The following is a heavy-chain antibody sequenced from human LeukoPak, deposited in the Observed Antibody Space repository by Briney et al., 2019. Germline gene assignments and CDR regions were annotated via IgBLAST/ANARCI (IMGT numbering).Heavy chain of an antibody. D-gene: IGHD3-10*01. CDR3: AKDTTIWFGEFQIFDY. J-gene: IGHJ4*02. CDR2: IKQDGSER. V-gene: IGHV3-7*03. Sequence: SGGSLRLSCAASGFTFSSYWMSWVRQAPGKGLEWVANIKQDGSERYYVDSVKGRFTISRDNSKNTLYLQMNSLRAEDTAVYYCAKDTTIWFGEFQIFDYWGQGTLVTVSS. CDR1: GFTFSSYW.